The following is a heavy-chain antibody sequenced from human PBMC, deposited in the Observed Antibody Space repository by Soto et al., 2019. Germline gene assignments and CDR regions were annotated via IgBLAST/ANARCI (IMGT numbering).Heavy chain of an antibody. CDR1: GYTFTGYY. D-gene: IGHD2-2*01. J-gene: IGHJ5*02. CDR2: INPNSGGT. V-gene: IGHV1-2*02. CDR3: ARDEGFCKSTTCPGWLDP. Sequence: GASVKVSCKASGYTFTGYYMHWVRQAPGQGLEWMGWINPNSGGTNYAQKFQGRVTMTRDTSISTVYMELTSLRSGDTAVYYCARDEGFCKSTTCPGWLDPWGQGALVTVSS.